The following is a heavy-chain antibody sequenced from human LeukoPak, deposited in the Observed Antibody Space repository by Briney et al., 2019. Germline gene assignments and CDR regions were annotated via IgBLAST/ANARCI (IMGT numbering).Heavy chain of an antibody. D-gene: IGHD6-19*01. CDR2: IYTSGST. CDR1: GGSISSGGYY. CDR3: ARVLYSSGWYRKKEYYYMDV. Sequence: SETLSLTCTVSGGSISSGGYYWSWIRQPAGKGLEWIGRIYTSGSTNYNPSLKSRVTISVDTSKNQFSLKLSSVTAADTAVYYCARVLYSSGWYRKKEYYYMDVWGKGTTVTVSS. J-gene: IGHJ6*03. V-gene: IGHV4-61*02.